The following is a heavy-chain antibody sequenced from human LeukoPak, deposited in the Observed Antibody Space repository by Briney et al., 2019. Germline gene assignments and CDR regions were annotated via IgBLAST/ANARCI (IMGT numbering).Heavy chain of an antibody. J-gene: IGHJ5*02. Sequence: SETLSLTCTVSGGSISSYYWSWIRQPPGKGLEWIGYIYHSGSTYYNPSLKSRVTISVDRSKNQFSLKLSSVTAADTAVYYCARVIADFWSGYPTTNWFDPWGQGTLVTVSS. V-gene: IGHV4-59*12. CDR3: ARVIADFWSGYPTTNWFDP. CDR1: GGSISSYY. CDR2: IYHSGST. D-gene: IGHD3-3*01.